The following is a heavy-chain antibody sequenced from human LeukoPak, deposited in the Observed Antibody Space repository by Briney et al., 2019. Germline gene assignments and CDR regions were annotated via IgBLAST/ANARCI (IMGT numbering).Heavy chain of an antibody. CDR1: GLSISSYY. D-gene: IGHD3-3*01. J-gene: IGHJ3*02. V-gene: IGHV4-59*01. CDR3: ARDSLTIHAFDI. CDR2: IYYSGST. Sequence: SETLSLTCTVSGLSISSYYWNWIRQPPGQGLEWIGYIYYSGSTNYNPSLKSRVTISVDTAKNQFSLKLSSVTAADTAVYYCARDSLTIHAFDIWGQGTMVTVSS.